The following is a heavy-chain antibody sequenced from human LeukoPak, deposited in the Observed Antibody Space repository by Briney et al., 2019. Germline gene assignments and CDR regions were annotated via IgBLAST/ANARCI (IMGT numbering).Heavy chain of an antibody. Sequence: KASETLSLTCTVSGGSISSSSYYWGWIRQPPGKGLEWIGSIYYSGSTYYNPSLKSRVTISVDTSKNQFSLKLSSVTAADTAVYYCARVTGAAAGTDAFDIWGQGTMVTVSS. D-gene: IGHD6-13*01. CDR1: GGSISSSSYY. J-gene: IGHJ3*02. CDR2: IYYSGST. CDR3: ARVTGAAAGTDAFDI. V-gene: IGHV4-39*01.